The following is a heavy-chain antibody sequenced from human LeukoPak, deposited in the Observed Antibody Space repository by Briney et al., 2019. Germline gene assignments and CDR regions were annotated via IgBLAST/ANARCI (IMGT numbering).Heavy chain of an antibody. Sequence: PETLSLTCTVSGDPISNYYWSWIRQPPGKGLEWIGYISYSGTTNYNPSLRSRVTISRDTSKNQFSLKLSSVTAADSAVYFCARHTYYYDSSGLYYYYYMDVWGKGTTVTVSS. CDR1: GDPISNYY. CDR3: ARHTYYYDSSGLYYYYYMDV. CDR2: ISYSGTT. D-gene: IGHD3-22*01. J-gene: IGHJ6*03. V-gene: IGHV4-59*01.